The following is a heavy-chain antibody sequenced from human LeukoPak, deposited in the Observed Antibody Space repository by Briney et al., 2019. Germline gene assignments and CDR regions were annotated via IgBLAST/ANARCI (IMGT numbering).Heavy chain of an antibody. CDR2: INHSGST. Sequence: PSETLSLTCAVYGGSFSGYYWSWIRQPPGKGLEWIGEINHSGSTNYNPSLKSRVTISVDTSKNQFSLKLSSVTAADTAVYYCARGRFKYYDYVWGSYRYMSFDYWGQGTLVTVSS. CDR1: GGSFSGYY. V-gene: IGHV4-34*01. J-gene: IGHJ4*02. D-gene: IGHD3-16*02. CDR3: ARGRFKYYDYVWGSYRYMSFDY.